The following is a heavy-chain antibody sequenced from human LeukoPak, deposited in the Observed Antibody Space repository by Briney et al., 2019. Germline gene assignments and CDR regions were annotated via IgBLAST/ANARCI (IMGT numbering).Heavy chain of an antibody. D-gene: IGHD3-10*01. CDR2: IRQDGSEK. CDR3: ARVTPYGSGLFDF. J-gene: IGHJ4*02. V-gene: IGHV3-7*01. Sequence: PGGSLRLSCVASGFTFSNYWMTWFRQAPGKGLEWVANIRQDGSEKYYVDSVKGRFTISRDNAENSLYLQMNNLRAEDTAVYHCARVTPYGSGLFDFWGQGTLIAVPS. CDR1: GFTFSNYW.